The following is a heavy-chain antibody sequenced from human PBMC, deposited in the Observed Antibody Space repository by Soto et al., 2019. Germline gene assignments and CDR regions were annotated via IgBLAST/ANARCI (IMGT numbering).Heavy chain of an antibody. D-gene: IGHD5-12*01. CDR3: ARSHSGYDFVSRNHFDY. CDR1: GASVSSDNYY. CDR2: IDSDGST. V-gene: IGHV4-61*01. J-gene: IGHJ4*02. Sequence: SETLSLTCSVSGASVSSDNYYYNWIRQPPGKGLEWIGLIDSDGSTNFNPSLKSRVTISVDTSKNQFSLTLTSVTAADTAIYYCARSHSGYDFVSRNHFDYWGQVSLVTVSS.